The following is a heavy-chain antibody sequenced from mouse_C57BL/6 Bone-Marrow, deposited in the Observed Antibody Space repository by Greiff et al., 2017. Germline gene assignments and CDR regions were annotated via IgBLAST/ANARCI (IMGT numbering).Heavy chain of an antibody. Sequence: QVQLQQPGAELVMPGASVKLSCKASGYTFTSYWMHWVKQRPGQGLEWIGEIDPSDSYTNYNQKFKGKSTLTVDKSSSTAYMQLSSLTSDDSAVYYCARGAYSNSEMANWGQGTAVTVSS. CDR1: GYTFTSYW. CDR3: ARGAYSNSEMAN. V-gene: IGHV1-69*01. J-gene: IGHJ4*01. D-gene: IGHD2-5*01. CDR2: IDPSDSYT.